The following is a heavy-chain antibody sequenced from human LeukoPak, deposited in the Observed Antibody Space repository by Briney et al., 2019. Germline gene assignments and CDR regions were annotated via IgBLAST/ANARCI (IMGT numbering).Heavy chain of an antibody. V-gene: IGHV3-30*04. CDR2: ISYDGSNK. D-gene: IGHD6-13*01. Sequence: GGSLRLSCAASGFTFSSYAMHWVRQAPGKGLEWVAVISYDGSNKYYADSVKGRFTISRDNAKNTLYLQMNSLRVEDTAVYYCTRDIAAAGFDNWGQGTLVTVSS. CDR1: GFTFSSYA. CDR3: TRDIAAAGFDN. J-gene: IGHJ4*02.